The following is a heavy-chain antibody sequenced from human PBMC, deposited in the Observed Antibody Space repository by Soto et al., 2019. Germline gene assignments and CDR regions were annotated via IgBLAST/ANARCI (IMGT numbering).Heavy chain of an antibody. CDR2: AYYSGST. D-gene: IGHD2-8*01. V-gene: IGHV4-59*01. CDR3: ARDRSTYGGGGTGEVKENWFDP. CDR1: GGSISHYY. J-gene: IGHJ5*02. Sequence: SETLSLTCTVSGGSISHYYWSWIRQSPGKGLEWIGYAYYSGSTDYNPSLKSRVTMSVDTSKNQVSLKLNSVTTADTAVYYCARDRSTYGGGGTGEVKENWFDPWGPGTLVTVSS.